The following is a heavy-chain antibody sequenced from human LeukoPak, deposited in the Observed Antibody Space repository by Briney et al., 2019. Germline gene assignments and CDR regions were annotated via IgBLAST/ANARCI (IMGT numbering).Heavy chain of an antibody. J-gene: IGHJ4*02. CDR1: GFTFSSYS. CDR2: ISSSSSYI. CDR3: ARDPGYSGYDRIVGEDY. V-gene: IGHV3-21*01. Sequence: GGSLRLSCAASGFTFSSYSMNWVRQAPGKGLEWVSSISSSSSYIYYADSVKSRFTISRDNAKNSLYLQMNSLRAEDTAVYYCARDPGYSGYDRIVGEDYWGQGTLVTVSS. D-gene: IGHD5-12*01.